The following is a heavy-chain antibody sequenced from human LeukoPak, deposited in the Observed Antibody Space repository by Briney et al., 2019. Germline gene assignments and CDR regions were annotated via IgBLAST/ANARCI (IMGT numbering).Heavy chain of an antibody. Sequence: PSETLSLTCTVSGGSISTYYWSWIRQPPGKGLEWIGYISYSGSTSYNTSLKSRLTISVDTSKNQFSLKLNSVTAADTAVYYCARIRGNYNYGQYSIDYWGQGTLVTVSS. CDR1: GGSISTYY. V-gene: IGHV4-59*01. D-gene: IGHD5-18*01. J-gene: IGHJ4*02. CDR2: ISYSGST. CDR3: ARIRGNYNYGQYSIDY.